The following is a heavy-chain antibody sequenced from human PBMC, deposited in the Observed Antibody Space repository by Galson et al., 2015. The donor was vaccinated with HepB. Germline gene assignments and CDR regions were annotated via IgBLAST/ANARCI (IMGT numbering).Heavy chain of an antibody. D-gene: IGHD4-17*01. Sequence: SLRLSCAASGFTFSNYAMLWVRQAPGKGLEYVSAISSNGGSTYYANSVKGRFTISRDNSKNTLYLQMGSLRAEDMAVYYCARASYGDYQSDYWGQGTLVTVSS. CDR2: ISSNGGST. J-gene: IGHJ4*02. CDR1: GFTFSNYA. V-gene: IGHV3-64*01. CDR3: ARASYGDYQSDY.